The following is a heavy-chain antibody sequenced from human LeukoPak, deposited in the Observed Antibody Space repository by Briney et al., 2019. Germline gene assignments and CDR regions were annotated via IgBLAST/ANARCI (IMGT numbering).Heavy chain of an antibody. CDR2: IWYDGSNK. J-gene: IGHJ6*02. Sequence: GRSLRLSCAASGFTFSSYGMHWVRQAPGKGLEWVAVIWYDGSNKYYVDSVKGRFTISRDNSKNTLYLQMNSLRAEDTAVYYCARKSAYYGSGSSIGYYYYYGMDVWGQGTTVTVSS. CDR1: GFTFSSYG. CDR3: ARKSAYYGSGSSIGYYYYYGMDV. D-gene: IGHD3-10*01. V-gene: IGHV3-33*01.